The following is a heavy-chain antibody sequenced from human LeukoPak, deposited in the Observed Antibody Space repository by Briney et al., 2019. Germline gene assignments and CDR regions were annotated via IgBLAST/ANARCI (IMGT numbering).Heavy chain of an antibody. CDR3: ARARGSGSYYGHDYYYYYYYMDV. CDR2: INPSGGST. Sequence: GASVKVSCKASGYTFTTDYIHWVRQAPGQGLEWMGIINPSGGSTTYAQKFQGRVIMTGDTSTSTVYMELRSLRSEDTAVYYCARARGSGSYYGHDYYYYYYYMDVWGQGTTVTVSS. J-gene: IGHJ6*03. CDR1: GYTFTTDY. D-gene: IGHD3-10*01. V-gene: IGHV1-46*01.